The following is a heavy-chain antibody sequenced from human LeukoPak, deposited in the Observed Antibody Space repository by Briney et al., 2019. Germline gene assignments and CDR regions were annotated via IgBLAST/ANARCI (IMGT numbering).Heavy chain of an antibody. CDR1: GFTVSSNH. J-gene: IGHJ3*02. CDR3: ARVGSITRDIVVVPAAIHLDASDI. V-gene: IGHV3-53*05. Sequence: GGSLRLSCAASGFTVSSNHMDWVRQAPGKGLEWVSVIYSGGTTNYADSVKGRFTISRDNSKDTLYLQMNSLRAEDTAVYYCARVGSITRDIVVVPAAIHLDASDIWGQGTMVTVSS. CDR2: IYSGGTT. D-gene: IGHD2-2*02.